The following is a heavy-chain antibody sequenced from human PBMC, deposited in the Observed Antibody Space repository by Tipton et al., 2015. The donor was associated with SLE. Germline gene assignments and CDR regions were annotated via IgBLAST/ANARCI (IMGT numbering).Heavy chain of an antibody. V-gene: IGHV3-74*01. D-gene: IGHD1-26*01. J-gene: IGHJ4*02. CDR1: GFTFSSHW. Sequence: SLRLSCAASGFTFSSHWMHWVRQVPGKGLVWVSRIDNDGSDTTYADFVKGRFTVSRDNARKTMYLQMNSLRAEDTAVYYCAKDGEELAYFFDYWDQGSLVTVSS. CDR2: IDNDGSDT. CDR3: AKDGEELAYFFDY.